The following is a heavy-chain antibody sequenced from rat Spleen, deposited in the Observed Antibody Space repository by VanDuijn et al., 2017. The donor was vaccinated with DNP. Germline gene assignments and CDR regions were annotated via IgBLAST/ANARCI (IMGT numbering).Heavy chain of an antibody. CDR1: GFTFNNYD. V-gene: IGHV5-20*01. CDR3: ATDDSGTHFGC. D-gene: IGHD1-4*01. Sequence: EVQLVESGGGLVQPGRSLKLSCGASGFTFNNYDMAWVRQTPTKGLEWVATITYDGGNTYYRDSVKGRFTISRDNAKSTLYLQMNSLRSEDTATYYCATDDSGTHFGCWGQGVMVTVSS. CDR2: ITYDGGNT. J-gene: IGHJ2*01.